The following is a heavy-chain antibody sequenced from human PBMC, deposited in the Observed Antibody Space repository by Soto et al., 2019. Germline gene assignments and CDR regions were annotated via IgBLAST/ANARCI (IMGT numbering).Heavy chain of an antibody. CDR3: AKSHNTSGWYVTTDY. CDR1: GFTFGDYA. J-gene: IGHJ4*02. D-gene: IGHD6-19*01. V-gene: IGHV3-9*01. CDR2: ISWNSGSI. Sequence: GGSLRLSCAASGFTFGDYAMQWVRQAPGKGLEWVSAISWNSGSIDYADSVKGRFTISRDNAKNSLYLQMNSLRAEDTALYYCAKSHNTSGWYVTTDYWGQGTRVTVSS.